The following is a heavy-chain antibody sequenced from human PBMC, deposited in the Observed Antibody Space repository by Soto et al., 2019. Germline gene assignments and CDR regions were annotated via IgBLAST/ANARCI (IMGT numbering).Heavy chain of an antibody. CDR2: ISYDGGNE. V-gene: IGHV3-30*03. CDR3: ARDRYSGTYPTDFDY. CDR1: GFTFSSYG. D-gene: IGHD1-26*01. Sequence: GGSLRLSCAVCGFTFSSYGIHWVRQAPGKGLEWVALISYDGGNEKYTESVKVRFTISRDDSHNVAYLQMSSLRTEDTAMYYCARDRYSGTYPTDFDYWGQGSLVTVSS. J-gene: IGHJ4*02.